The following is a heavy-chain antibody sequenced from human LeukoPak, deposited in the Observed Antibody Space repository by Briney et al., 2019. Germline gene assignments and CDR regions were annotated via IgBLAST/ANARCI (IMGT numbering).Heavy chain of an antibody. D-gene: IGHD2-2*01. CDR2: IYYSGST. Sequence: SETLSLTCTVSGGSISSYYWSWIRQPPGKGLEWIGYIYYSGSTNYNPSLKSRVTISVDTSKNQFSLKLSSVTAADTAVYYCAREVVVPAANGNWFDPWGQGTLVTVSS. CDR3: AREVVVPAANGNWFDP. J-gene: IGHJ5*02. CDR1: GGSISSYY. V-gene: IGHV4-59*01.